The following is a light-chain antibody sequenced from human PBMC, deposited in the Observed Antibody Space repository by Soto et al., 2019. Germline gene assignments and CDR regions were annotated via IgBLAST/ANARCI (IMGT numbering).Light chain of an antibody. Sequence: QSALTQPASVSGSPGQSITISCTGTRSDVGGYDFVSWYQQHPGKAPRLMIYDVTKRPSGVSTRFSGSKSGNTASLTISGLQAEDEAEYYCSSYSTSSTPMFGGGTKLTVL. CDR3: SSYSTSSTPM. V-gene: IGLV2-14*01. CDR1: RSDVGGYDF. CDR2: DVT. J-gene: IGLJ3*02.